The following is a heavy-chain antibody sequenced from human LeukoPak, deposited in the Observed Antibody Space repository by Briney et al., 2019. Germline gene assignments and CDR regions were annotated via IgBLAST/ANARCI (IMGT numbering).Heavy chain of an antibody. CDR1: GFIFSSND. J-gene: IGHJ5*02. V-gene: IGHV3-23*01. Sequence: GGSLRLSCVASGFIFSSNDMSWVRQAPGKRLEWVTVSSRGGGSTMYADSVKGRFTISRDNSKNILYLQMNSLRAEDTAVYYCAKDFKHAGAPWGQGTLVTVSS. D-gene: IGHD1-26*01. CDR3: AKDFKHAGAP. CDR2: SSRGGGST.